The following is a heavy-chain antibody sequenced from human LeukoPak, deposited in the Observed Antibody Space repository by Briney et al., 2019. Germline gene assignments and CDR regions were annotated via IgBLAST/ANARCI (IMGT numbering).Heavy chain of an antibody. Sequence: TGGSLRLSCAASGFSFSNYGMHWVRQAPGKGLEWVAFIRYDGSNKYYADSVKGRFTISRDNSKNTLYLQMNSLRAEDTAVYYCAKPHFDDWGQGTLVTVSS. V-gene: IGHV3-30*02. CDR1: GFSFSNYG. CDR2: IRYDGSNK. CDR3: AKPHFDD. J-gene: IGHJ4*02.